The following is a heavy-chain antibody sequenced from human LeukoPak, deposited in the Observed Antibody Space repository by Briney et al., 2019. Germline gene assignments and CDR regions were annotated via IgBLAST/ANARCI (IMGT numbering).Heavy chain of an antibody. J-gene: IGHJ5*02. CDR1: GGSISSHY. Sequence: SETLSLTCTVSGGSISSHYWSWIRQPPGKGLEWIGYISYRGSTNYNPSLKSRVTISVDTSKNQFSLNLRSVTAADTAVYYCARHGSVRSPLGPWGQGTLVTVSS. CDR2: ISYRGST. CDR3: ARHGSVRSPLGP. V-gene: IGHV4-59*08. D-gene: IGHD3-10*01.